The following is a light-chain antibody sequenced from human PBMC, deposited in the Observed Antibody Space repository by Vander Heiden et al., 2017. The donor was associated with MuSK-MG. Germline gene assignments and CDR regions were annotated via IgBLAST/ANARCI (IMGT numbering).Light chain of an antibody. V-gene: IGKV1-39*01. CDR1: QSISSY. J-gene: IGKJ2*01. CDR3: LQRYSNHAMYT. CDR2: AAS. Sequence: DIQTTQSPSSLSASVGDRVTIPCRASQSISSYLNWYQQKPGKAPKLLIYAASILQRCVQSRFRASGHGTDFTLSISSRQPVDFAPYYLLQRYSNHAMYTFGQWTKLEIK.